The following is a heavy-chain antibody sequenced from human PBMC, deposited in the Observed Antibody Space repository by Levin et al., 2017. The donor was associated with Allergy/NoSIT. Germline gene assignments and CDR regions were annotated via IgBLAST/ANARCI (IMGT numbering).Heavy chain of an antibody. CDR1: GGSISNTNW. D-gene: IGHD4-11*01. CDR3: ARDKHDYGNYVFDY. CDR2: IYHNGNT. Sequence: SETLSLTCTVSGGSISNTNWWSWVRQPPGTGLEWIGEIYHNGNTNYNPTLKSRVTMSVDESKNQFSLKLTSMTAADTAVYYCARDKHDYGNYVFDYWGQGTLVTVSS. V-gene: IGHV4-4*02. J-gene: IGHJ4*02.